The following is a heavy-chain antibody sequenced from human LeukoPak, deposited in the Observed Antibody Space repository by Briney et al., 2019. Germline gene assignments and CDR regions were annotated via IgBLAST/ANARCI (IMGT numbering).Heavy chain of an antibody. D-gene: IGHD4-4*01. V-gene: IGHV1-18*01. CDR2: LGPYNGNT. CDR3: VRQTTLGGIRSFDI. CDR1: GYTFTHYD. J-gene: IGHJ3*02. Sequence: ASVKVSCKASGYTFTHYDLIWVRQAPGQGLEWMGWLGPYNGNTNYAQNLQGRVTMTTDTSTSTAYMELTSLRSDDTAVYYCVRQTTLGGIRSFDIWGQGTMVTVSS.